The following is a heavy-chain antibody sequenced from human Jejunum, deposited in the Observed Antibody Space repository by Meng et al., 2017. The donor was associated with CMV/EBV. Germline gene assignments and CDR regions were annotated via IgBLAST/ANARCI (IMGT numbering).Heavy chain of an antibody. Sequence: QVHLQQWGAGLLKPSETLSLTCAVSGGSFSHYYWTWIRQSPGKGLEWIGEINQSVGSNYNPSLKSRVTMSLDTSKNHFSLKLDSVTAADTAVYYCARGGGINRWFDPWGQGTLVTVCS. CDR1: GGSFSHYY. V-gene: IGHV4-34*01. CDR2: INQSVGS. J-gene: IGHJ5*02. CDR3: ARGGGINRWFDP. D-gene: IGHD1-14*01.